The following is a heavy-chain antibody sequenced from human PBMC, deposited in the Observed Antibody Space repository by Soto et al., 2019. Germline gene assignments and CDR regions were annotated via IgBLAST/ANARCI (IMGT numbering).Heavy chain of an antibody. Sequence: GGSLGLASAASGVTVSGEKYVAGVRPAPGKGLEWVSALYDVDGSFYSDSVKGRFTTSSDSSKTTVYLQMNDLRPADTAVYYCATWHQREHAYDVWGQGTTVTLSS. CDR3: ATWHQREHAYDV. CDR1: GVTVSGEKY. V-gene: IGHV3-53*01. D-gene: IGHD1-1*01. CDR2: LYDVDGS. J-gene: IGHJ3*01.